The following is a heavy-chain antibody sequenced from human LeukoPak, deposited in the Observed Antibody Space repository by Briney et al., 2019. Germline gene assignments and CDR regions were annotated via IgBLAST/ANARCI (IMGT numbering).Heavy chain of an antibody. V-gene: IGHV4-30-4*01. CDR1: GGSISSGDYY. Sequence: SETLSLTCTVSGGSISSGDYYWSWIRQPPGKGLEWIVYIYYSGSTYYNPSLKSRVTISVDTSKNQFSLKLSSVTAADTAVYYCARVRIAAGWFDPWGQGTLVTVSS. CDR3: ARVRIAAGWFDP. CDR2: IYYSGST. D-gene: IGHD2-15*01. J-gene: IGHJ5*02.